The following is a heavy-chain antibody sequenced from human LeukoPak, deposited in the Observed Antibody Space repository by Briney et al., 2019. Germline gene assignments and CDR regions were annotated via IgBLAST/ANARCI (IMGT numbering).Heavy chain of an antibody. D-gene: IGHD3-16*02. CDR1: GFSFSNYW. CDR3: ATRGDLSWFGALRH. Sequence: GGSLRLSCVVSGFSFSNYWMDLVRQAPGKGPEWVAFIKQDGSETAYADSVKGRFPISRDNAKNSLYLQMNSLSVEDTAVYYCATRGDLSWFGALRHWSQGTLVTVSS. V-gene: IGHV3-7*01. CDR2: IKQDGSET. J-gene: IGHJ4*02.